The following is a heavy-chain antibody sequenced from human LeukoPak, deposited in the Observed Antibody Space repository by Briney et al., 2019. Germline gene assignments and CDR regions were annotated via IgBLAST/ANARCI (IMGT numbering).Heavy chain of an antibody. CDR2: ISYDGGNK. Sequence: GESLRLSCADSGFTRTPYGMYWVRQAPGKGLEWVAVISYDGGNKYYADSVKGRFTISRDNSKNTLYLQMNSLRAEDTAVYYCARAQWLATSYYYGMDVWGQGTTVTVSS. CDR3: ARAQWLATSYYYGMDV. CDR1: GFTRTPYG. V-gene: IGHV3-30*03. D-gene: IGHD6-19*01. J-gene: IGHJ6*02.